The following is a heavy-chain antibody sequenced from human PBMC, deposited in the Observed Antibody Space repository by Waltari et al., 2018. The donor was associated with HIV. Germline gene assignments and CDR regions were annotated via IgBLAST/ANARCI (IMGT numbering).Heavy chain of an antibody. D-gene: IGHD2-15*01. CDR1: GGSISSSSYY. J-gene: IGHJ5*02. Sequence: QLQLQESGPGLVKPSETLSLTCTVSGGSISSSSYYWGWIRQPPGKGLEWIGSIYYSGSTYYNPSLKSRVTISVYTSKNQFSLKLSSVTAADTAVYYCARKVIVVVVAAGFDPWGQGTLVTVSS. CDR3: ARKVIVVVVAAGFDP. CDR2: IYYSGST. V-gene: IGHV4-39*01.